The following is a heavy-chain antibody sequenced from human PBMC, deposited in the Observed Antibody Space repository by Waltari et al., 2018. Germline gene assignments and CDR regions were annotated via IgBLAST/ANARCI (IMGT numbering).Heavy chain of an antibody. CDR3: ARDPSGYSSGWFPLYYYYGMDV. Sequence: QVQLVQSGAEVKKPGASVKVSCKASGYTFTSYDINWVRQATGQGLEWMGWMNPNSGNTGYAQKFQGRVTMTRNTSISTAYMELSSLRSEDTAVYYCARDPSGYSSGWFPLYYYYGMDVWGQGTMVTVSS. CDR1: GYTFTSYD. D-gene: IGHD6-19*01. J-gene: IGHJ6*02. CDR2: MNPNSGNT. V-gene: IGHV1-8*02.